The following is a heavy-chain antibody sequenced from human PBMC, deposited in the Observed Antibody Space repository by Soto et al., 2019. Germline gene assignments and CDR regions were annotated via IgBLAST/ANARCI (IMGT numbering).Heavy chain of an antibody. D-gene: IGHD5-18*01. Sequence: PSETLSLTCTVSGDSISSSSYYWGWIRQPPGKGLEWIGSIYYSGSTYYNPSLKSRVTISVDTSKNQFSLKLSSVTAADTAVYYCARQGGYSYGLVFDYWGQGTLVTVSS. CDR3: ARQGGYSYGLVFDY. J-gene: IGHJ4*02. CDR2: IYYSGST. V-gene: IGHV4-39*01. CDR1: GDSISSSSYY.